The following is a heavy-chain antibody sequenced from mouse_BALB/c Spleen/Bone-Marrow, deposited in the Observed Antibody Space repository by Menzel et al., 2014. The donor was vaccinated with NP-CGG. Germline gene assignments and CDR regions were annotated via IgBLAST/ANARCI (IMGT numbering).Heavy chain of an antibody. CDR2: IDPSDSET. V-gene: IGHV1-69*02. Sequence: QVQLQQSGAELVKPGAPVKLSCKASGYTFTSYWMNWVKQRPGRGLEWIGRIDPSDSETHYNQKFKDKATLTVDKSSRTAYIQLSSLTSEDSAVYYCARDGVITSYYAMNCWGQGTSVTVS. CDR1: GYTFTSYW. D-gene: IGHD2-4*01. CDR3: ARDGVITSYYAMNC. J-gene: IGHJ4*01.